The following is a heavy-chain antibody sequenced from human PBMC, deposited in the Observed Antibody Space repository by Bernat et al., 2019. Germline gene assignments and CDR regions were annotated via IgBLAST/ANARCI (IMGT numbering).Heavy chain of an antibody. V-gene: IGHV3-15*01. Sequence: EVQLVESGGGLVEPGGSLRLSCAASGFTFSKTWMNWVRQAPGKGLEWVGRIKSETDGGTSEYAAPVEDRFTISRDDSRNTLYLQMNSPKTEDTAVYYCTTPLFKTTNYWGQGTLVTVSS. CDR3: TTPLFKTTNY. CDR2: IKSETDGGTS. D-gene: IGHD4-11*01. J-gene: IGHJ4*02. CDR1: GFTFSKTW.